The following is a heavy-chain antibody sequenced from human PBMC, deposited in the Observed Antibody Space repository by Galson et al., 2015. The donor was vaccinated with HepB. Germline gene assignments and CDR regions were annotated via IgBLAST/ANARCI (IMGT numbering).Heavy chain of an antibody. CDR3: ARVLSSSSGVDY. D-gene: IGHD6-13*01. V-gene: IGHV3-53*01. CDR1: GFTVSSNY. Sequence: SLRLSCAASGFTVSSNYMSWVRQAPGKGLEWVSVIYSGGSTYYADSVKGRFTISRDNSKNTLYLQMNSLRAEDTAVYYCARVLSSSSGVDYWGQGTLVTVSS. J-gene: IGHJ4*02. CDR2: IYSGGST.